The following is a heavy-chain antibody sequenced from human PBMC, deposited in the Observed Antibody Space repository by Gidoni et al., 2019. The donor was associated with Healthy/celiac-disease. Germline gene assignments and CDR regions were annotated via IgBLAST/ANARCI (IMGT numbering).Heavy chain of an antibody. J-gene: IGHJ4*02. CDR1: GFPFSSYD. CDR2: IGTACDP. CDR3: ARGSPEGWPTPDY. Sequence: EVQLVESGGGLVQPGGSLRLYCAASGFPFSSYDMHWFRQATGKGLEWVSAIGTACDPYYPGSVKGRFTISRENAKNSLYLQMNSLRAGDTAVYYCARGSPEGWPTPDYWGQGTLVTVSS. D-gene: IGHD1-26*01. V-gene: IGHV3-13*05.